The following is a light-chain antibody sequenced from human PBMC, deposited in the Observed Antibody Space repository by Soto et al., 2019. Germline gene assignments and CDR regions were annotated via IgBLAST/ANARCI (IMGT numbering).Light chain of an antibody. V-gene: IGLV2-11*01. J-gene: IGLJ3*02. CDR2: DVN. CDR1: SSDVGGYNY. Sequence: QLVLTQPRSVSGSPGQSVTISCTGTSSDVGGYNYVSWYQQYPGKAPKLMIYDVNKWPSGVPDRFSGSKSGTTASLTISGFQAEDEADYYCCSYAGSYTWVFGGGTQLTVL. CDR3: CSYAGSYTWV.